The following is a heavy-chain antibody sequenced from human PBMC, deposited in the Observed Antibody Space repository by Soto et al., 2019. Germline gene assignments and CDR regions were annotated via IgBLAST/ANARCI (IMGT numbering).Heavy chain of an antibody. CDR2: IYYSGST. Sequence: SDTLSLTCTVSGGSISNYYWSWIRQTQGKGLEWIGYIYYSGSTNYNPSLKSRVTISVDTSKNQFSLKLSSVTAADTAVYYCAKVANTSMVIEYRGQGALVTVSS. CDR3: AKVANTSMVIEY. J-gene: IGHJ4*02. CDR1: GGSISNYY. V-gene: IGHV4-59*08. D-gene: IGHD5-18*01.